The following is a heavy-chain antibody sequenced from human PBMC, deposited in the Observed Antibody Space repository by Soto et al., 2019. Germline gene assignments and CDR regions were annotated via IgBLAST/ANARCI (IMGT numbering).Heavy chain of an antibody. D-gene: IGHD6-19*01. Sequence: TGGSLRLSCAASGFTFSSYAMHWVRQAPGKGLEWVAVISYDGSNKYYADSVKGRFTISRDNSKNTLYLQMNSLRAEDTAVYYCARNTSASLAVAGFEGYYYGMDVWGQGTTVTVSS. V-gene: IGHV3-30-3*01. CDR3: ARNTSASLAVAGFEGYYYGMDV. CDR1: GFTFSSYA. J-gene: IGHJ6*02. CDR2: ISYDGSNK.